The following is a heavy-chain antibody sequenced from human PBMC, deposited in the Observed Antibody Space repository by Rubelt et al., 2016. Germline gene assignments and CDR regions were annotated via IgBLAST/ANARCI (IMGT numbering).Heavy chain of an antibody. CDR3: ARGPACWSGYY. Sequence: QLQLQESGPGLVKPSETLSLTCTVSGGSISSSSYYWGWIRQPPGKRLEWIGSIYYSGSTHYNPSLKSRVTVSVDTAKNQLSLKLRPVAAAETAVYYWARGPACWSGYYWGQGTLVTVSS. D-gene: IGHD3-3*01. CDR1: GGSISSSSYY. CDR2: IYYSGST. V-gene: IGHV4-39*07. J-gene: IGHJ4*02.